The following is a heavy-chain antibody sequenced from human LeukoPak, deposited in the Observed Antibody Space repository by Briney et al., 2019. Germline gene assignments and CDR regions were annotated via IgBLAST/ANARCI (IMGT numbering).Heavy chain of an antibody. CDR2: INHSGST. D-gene: IGHD2-8*02. J-gene: IGHJ1*01. CDR1: GGSMSGSSDY. CDR3: ALVVPPSRKYFQH. V-gene: IGHV4-39*07. Sequence: SETLSLTCTVSGGSMSGSSDYWSWIRQPPGKGLEWIGEINHSGSTNYNPSLKSRVTISVDTSKNQFSLKLSSVTAADTAVYYCALVVPPSRKYFQHWGQGTLVTVSS.